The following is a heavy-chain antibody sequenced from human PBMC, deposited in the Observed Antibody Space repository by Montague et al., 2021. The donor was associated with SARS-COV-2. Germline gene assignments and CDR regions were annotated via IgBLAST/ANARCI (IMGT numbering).Heavy chain of an antibody. Sequence: SKTLSLTCTVSGGSISSSSYYWGWIRQPPGKGLEWIGSIYYSGSTYYXPSLKSRVTISVDTSKNQFSLKLSSVTAADTAVYYCAADYGERDWFDPWGQGTLVTVSS. J-gene: IGHJ5*02. CDR2: IYYSGST. D-gene: IGHD4-17*01. V-gene: IGHV4-39*01. CDR1: GGSISSSSYY. CDR3: AADYGERDWFDP.